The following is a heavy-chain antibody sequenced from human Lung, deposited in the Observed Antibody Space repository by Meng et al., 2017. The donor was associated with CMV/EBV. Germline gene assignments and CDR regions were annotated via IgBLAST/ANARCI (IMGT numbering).Heavy chain of an antibody. V-gene: IGHV1-69*05. CDR3: ARVVPPSYYYYSSGYYDY. CDR1: GGTFSSYA. D-gene: IGHD3-22*01. Sequence: SVKVSCKASGGTFSSYAISWVRQAPGQGLEWMGGIIPVLGTANYPQKFQGRVTITTDESTSTAYMALSSLRSDDTAVYYCARVVPPSYYYYSSGYYDYWGQGXMVTVSS. CDR2: IIPVLGTA. J-gene: IGHJ4*02.